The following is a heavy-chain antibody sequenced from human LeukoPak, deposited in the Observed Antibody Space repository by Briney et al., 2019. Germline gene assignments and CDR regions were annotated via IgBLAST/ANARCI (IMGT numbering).Heavy chain of an antibody. D-gene: IGHD5-12*01. J-gene: IGHJ4*02. Sequence: GGSLRLSCAASGFTFSTYAMHWVRQAPGKGLEYVSTILNNGGGTYYADSVEGRFTISRDNSKNTLYLQMGSLRAEDMAVYYCARSGFTGYDFSVFYWGQGTLVTVSS. CDR3: ARSGFTGYDFSVFY. CDR2: ILNNGGGT. CDR1: GFTFSTYA. V-gene: IGHV3-64*02.